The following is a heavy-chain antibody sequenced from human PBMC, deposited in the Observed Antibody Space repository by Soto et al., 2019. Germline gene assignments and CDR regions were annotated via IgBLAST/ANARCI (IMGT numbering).Heavy chain of an antibody. Sequence: QAHVVESGGGLVKPGASLRLSCTASGFTFSDCYMSWIRQAPGKGLEWVSYISSSGRTIFYADSVRGRFTISRDNANNSLSLNINSLIAEATAVYYCAARGGWGNVDYWGQGTLVTVSS. D-gene: IGHD6-19*01. J-gene: IGHJ4*02. V-gene: IGHV3-11*01. CDR3: AARGGWGNVDY. CDR1: GFTFSDCY. CDR2: ISSSGRTI.